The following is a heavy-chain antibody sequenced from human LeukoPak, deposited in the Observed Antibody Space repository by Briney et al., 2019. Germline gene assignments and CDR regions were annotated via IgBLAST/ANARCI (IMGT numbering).Heavy chain of an antibody. CDR2: ISYDGSNK. J-gene: IGHJ4*02. Sequence: PGGSLRLSCAASGFTFSSYGMHWVRQVPGKGLEWVAVISYDGSNKYYADSVKGRFTISRDNSKNTLYLQMNSLRAEDTAVYYCAKELDYSSSWPRGFHYWGQGTLVTVSS. V-gene: IGHV3-30*18. CDR1: GFTFSSYG. D-gene: IGHD6-13*01. CDR3: AKELDYSSSWPRGFHY.